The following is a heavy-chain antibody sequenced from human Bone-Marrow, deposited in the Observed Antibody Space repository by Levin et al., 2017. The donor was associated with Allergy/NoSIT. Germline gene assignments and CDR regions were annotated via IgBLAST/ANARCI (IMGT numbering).Heavy chain of an antibody. CDR2: IWYDGSNK. V-gene: IGHV3-33*01. CDR1: GFTFSSYG. Sequence: GGSLRLSCAASGFTFSSYGMHWVRQAPGKGLEWVAVIWYDGSNKYYADSVKGRFTISRDNSKNTLYLQMNSLRAEDTAVYYCARDAREAAVAGKVIVDWFDPWGQGTLVTVSS. D-gene: IGHD6-19*01. J-gene: IGHJ5*02. CDR3: ARDAREAAVAGKVIVDWFDP.